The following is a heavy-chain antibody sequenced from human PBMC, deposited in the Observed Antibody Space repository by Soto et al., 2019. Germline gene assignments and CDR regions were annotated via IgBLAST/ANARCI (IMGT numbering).Heavy chain of an antibody. J-gene: IGHJ4*02. CDR3: ARAPVDYDYVWGSYRLYYFDY. Sequence: GGSLRLSCAASGFTFSSYAMSWVRQAPGKGLEWVSAISSSSSYIYYADSVKGRFTISRDNAKNSLYLQMNSLRAEDTAVYYCARAPVDYDYVWGSYRLYYFDYWGQGTLVTVSS. CDR2: ISSSSSYI. CDR1: GFTFSSYA. D-gene: IGHD3-16*02. V-gene: IGHV3-21*01.